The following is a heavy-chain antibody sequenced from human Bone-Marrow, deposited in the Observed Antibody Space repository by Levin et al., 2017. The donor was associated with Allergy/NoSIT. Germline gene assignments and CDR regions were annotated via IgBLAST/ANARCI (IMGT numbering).Heavy chain of an antibody. CDR1: GYTFTGYY. Sequence: EASVKVSCKASGYTFTGYYMHWVRQAPGQGLEWMGWINPNSGGTNYAQKFQGRVTMTRDTSISTAYMELSRLRSDDTAVYYCAREGSTVATTYYYYGMDVWGQGTTVTVSS. CDR2: INPNSGGT. D-gene: IGHD5-24*01. J-gene: IGHJ6*02. CDR3: AREGSTVATTYYYYGMDV. V-gene: IGHV1-2*02.